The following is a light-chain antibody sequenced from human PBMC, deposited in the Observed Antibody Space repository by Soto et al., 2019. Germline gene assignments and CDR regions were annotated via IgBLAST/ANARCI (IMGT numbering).Light chain of an antibody. CDR2: AAS. J-gene: IGKJ4*01. CDR1: QGIDSS. CDR3: QQYSTYFSLT. V-gene: IGKV1-13*02. Sequence: AILLTQSPSSLSASVGDRVTITCRASQGIDSSFAWYQEKPGKAPKLLIYAASSLQSGVPSRFSGSGSGTDFTLTISSLQPEDFATYYCQQYSTYFSLTFGGGTKADIK.